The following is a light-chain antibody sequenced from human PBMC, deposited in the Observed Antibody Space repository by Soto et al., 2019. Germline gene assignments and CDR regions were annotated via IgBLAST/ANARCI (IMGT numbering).Light chain of an antibody. J-gene: IGKJ1*01. CDR2: GAS. Sequence: EIVLTQSPGTLSLSPGERATLSCSASQSITRPYLAWYQQKPGQAPRLLINGASSRAEGIPDRFSGSGSGTDFTLKISRLEPEDFAVYSCLQYHNLWAFGQGTKVDIK. CDR1: QSITRPY. V-gene: IGKV3-20*01. CDR3: LQYHNLWA.